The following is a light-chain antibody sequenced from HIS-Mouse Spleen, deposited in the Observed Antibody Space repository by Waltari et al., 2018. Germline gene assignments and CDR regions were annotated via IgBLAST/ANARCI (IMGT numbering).Light chain of an antibody. CDR1: QGISSY. CDR3: QQYYSYPFT. J-gene: IGKJ3*01. V-gene: IGKV1-8*01. Sequence: AIRMTQSPSSFSASTGDRVTITFRASQGISSYLALYQQKPVKAPKLLIYAASTLQSWVPSRFSGSGSGTDFTLTISCLQSEDFATYYCQQYYSYPFTFGPGTKVDIK. CDR2: AAS.